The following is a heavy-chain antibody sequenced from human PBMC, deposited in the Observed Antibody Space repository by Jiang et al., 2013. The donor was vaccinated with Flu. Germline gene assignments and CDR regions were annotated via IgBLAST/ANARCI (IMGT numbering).Heavy chain of an antibody. V-gene: IGHV4-34*01. D-gene: IGHD3-3*01. Sequence: IRQPPGKGLEWIGEINHSGSTNYNPSLKSRVTISVDTSKNQFSLKLSSVTATDTAVYYCARHRLVLEWLLDAFDIWGQGTMVTISS. CDR2: INHSGST. CDR3: ARHRLVLEWLLDAFDI. J-gene: IGHJ3*02.